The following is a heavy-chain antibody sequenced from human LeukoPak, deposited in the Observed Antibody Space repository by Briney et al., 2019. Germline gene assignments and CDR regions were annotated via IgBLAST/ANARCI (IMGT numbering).Heavy chain of an antibody. D-gene: IGHD3-9*01. CDR1: GGSISSYY. CDR3: ARGRDILTGYYPGIYFDY. CDR2: IYYSGST. J-gene: IGHJ4*02. V-gene: IGHV4-59*01. Sequence: SETLSLTCNVSGGSISSYYWSWIRQPPGKGLEWIGYIYYSGSTNYNPSLKSRVTISVDTSKNQLSLKLSSVTAADTAVYYCARGRDILTGYYPGIYFDYWGQGTLVTVSS.